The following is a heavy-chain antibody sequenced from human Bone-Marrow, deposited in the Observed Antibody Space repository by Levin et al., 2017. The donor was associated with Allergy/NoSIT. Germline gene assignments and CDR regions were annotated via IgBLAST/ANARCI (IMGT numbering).Heavy chain of an antibody. D-gene: IGHD2-15*01. CDR1: GGSFSGYY. V-gene: IGHV4-34*01. CDR2: INHSGST. J-gene: IGHJ4*02. Sequence: SQTLSLTCAVYGGSFSGYYWSWIRQPPGKGLEWIGEINHSGSTNYNPSLKSRVTISVDTSKNQFSLKLSSVTAADTAVYYCARYCSGGSCYDRFDYWGQGTLVTVSS. CDR3: ARYCSGGSCYDRFDY.